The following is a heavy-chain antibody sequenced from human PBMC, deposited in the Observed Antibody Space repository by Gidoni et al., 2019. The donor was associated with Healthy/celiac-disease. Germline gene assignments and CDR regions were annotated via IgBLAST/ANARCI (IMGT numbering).Heavy chain of an antibody. V-gene: IGHV3-30*18. Sequence: YGSYGMHWVRQAPGKGLEWVAVISYDGSNKYYADSVKGRFTISRDNSKNTLYLQMNSLRAEDTAVYYCAKGVGLYYFDYWGQGTLVTVSS. CDR1: YGSYG. CDR2: ISYDGSNK. J-gene: IGHJ4*02. D-gene: IGHD2-21*02. CDR3: AKGVGLYYFDY.